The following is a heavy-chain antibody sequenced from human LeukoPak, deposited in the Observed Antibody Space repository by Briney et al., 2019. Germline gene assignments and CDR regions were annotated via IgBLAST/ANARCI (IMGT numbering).Heavy chain of an antibody. V-gene: IGHV1-2*02. Sequence: AAWNIACKTSRYTFTDYYIHWVRPAPGQGLGWLESLNPNSGGTNYAQKFQGRVTMTRDTSISTAYMDLNRLRSDDTAVYYCARVVAVTGTPVYYMDVWGKGTTVTVSS. J-gene: IGHJ6*03. CDR2: LNPNSGGT. CDR1: RYTFTDYY. CDR3: ARVVAVTGTPVYYMDV. D-gene: IGHD6-19*01.